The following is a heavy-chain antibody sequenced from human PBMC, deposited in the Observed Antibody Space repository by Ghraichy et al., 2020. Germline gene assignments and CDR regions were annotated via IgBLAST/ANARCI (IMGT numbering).Heavy chain of an antibody. V-gene: IGHV3-7*04. CDR2: MKPDGSEN. CDR1: GITLRNYW. D-gene: IGHD6-19*01. J-gene: IGHJ4*02. Sequence: GESLNISCVASGITLRNYWTGWVRQAPGKGLEWVAMMKPDGSENYYVDSMEGRFTISRDNAKSLLYLHMNNLRADDTAVYYCGRGDYTGWHFPDYWGQGILVTVSS. CDR3: GRGDYTGWHFPDY.